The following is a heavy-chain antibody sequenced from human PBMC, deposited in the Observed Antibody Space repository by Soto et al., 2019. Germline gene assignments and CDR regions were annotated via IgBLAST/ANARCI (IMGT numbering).Heavy chain of an antibody. D-gene: IGHD5-18*01. J-gene: IGHJ6*02. CDR1: GGTFSSYA. V-gene: IGHV1-69*01. CDR2: LIPIFGTA. CDR3: ARIVDTAMVTGGYYGMDV. Sequence: QVQLVQSGAVVKKPGSSVKVSCKASGGTFSSYAISWVRQATGQGLEWLGGLIPIFGTANYAHKFQGRVTITADESTSTAYMELSSLRFEDTDVYYCARIVDTAMVTGGYYGMDVWGQGTTVTVS.